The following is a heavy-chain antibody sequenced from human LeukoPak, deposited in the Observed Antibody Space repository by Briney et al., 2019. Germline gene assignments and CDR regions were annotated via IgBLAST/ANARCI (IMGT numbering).Heavy chain of an antibody. Sequence: SCVRQHPAKGLEWVEDIYYSEHTFYHPSLTGRGTKSVDTTKNHFPLRLGSVTAADPAVDYLGTALPHCYDTYFDSWGQGTLVTVSS. CDR3: GTALPHCYDTYFDS. CDR2: IYYSEHT. V-gene: IGHV4-31*02. D-gene: IGHD3-22*01. J-gene: IGHJ4*02.